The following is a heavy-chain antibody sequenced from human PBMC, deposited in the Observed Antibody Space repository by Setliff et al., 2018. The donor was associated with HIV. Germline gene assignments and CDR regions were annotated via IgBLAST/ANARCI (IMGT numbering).Heavy chain of an antibody. CDR3: ARGHHFYWYFDL. CDR2: ISVYNGQT. Sequence: ASVKVSCKASGYIFTTYGISWVRQAPGQGLEWVGWISVYNGQTLYAQKVQDRITVTMDIPKDTAYMELRGLTPDDTAVYYCARGHHFYWYFDLWGPGTLVTVSS. CDR1: GYIFTTYG. J-gene: IGHJ2*01. V-gene: IGHV1-18*01.